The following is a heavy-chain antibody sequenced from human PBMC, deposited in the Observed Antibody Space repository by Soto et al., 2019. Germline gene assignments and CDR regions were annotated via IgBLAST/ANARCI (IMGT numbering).Heavy chain of an antibody. Sequence: QVQLVQSGAEVKKPGSSVKVSCKASGGTFSSYAISWVRQAPGQGLEWMGGIIPIFGTANYAQKFQGRVTITADESTSTAYMELSSLRSEDTAVYYCARVEKIRTYSIKAPVDLGYYGMDVWGQGNTVTVSS. CDR2: IIPIFGTA. V-gene: IGHV1-69*01. CDR3: ARVEKIRTYSIKAPVDLGYYGMDV. J-gene: IGHJ6*02. CDR1: GGTFSSYA. D-gene: IGHD4-4*01.